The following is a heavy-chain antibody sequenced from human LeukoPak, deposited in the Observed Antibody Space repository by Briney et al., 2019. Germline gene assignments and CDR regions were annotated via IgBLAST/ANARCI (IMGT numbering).Heavy chain of an antibody. J-gene: IGHJ5*01. CDR1: GFTFSSYW. V-gene: IGHV3-74*01. D-gene: IGHD3-10*01. CDR2: IKSDGST. CDR3: TRAITYFYGSVTYDWFDS. Sequence: GGSLRLSCEASGFTFSSYWMHWVRQTPGKGLMWVARIKSDGSTIYADSVQGRFTISRDNAKNMVYLRMNSLRDDDTAIYYCTRAITYFYGSVTYDWFDSWGQGTRVTVSS.